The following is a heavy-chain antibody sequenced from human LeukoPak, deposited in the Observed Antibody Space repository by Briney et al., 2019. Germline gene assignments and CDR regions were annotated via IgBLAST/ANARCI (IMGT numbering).Heavy chain of an antibody. Sequence: GASVKVSCKASGGTFSSYAISWVRQAPGQGLEWMGGIIPIFGTANYAQKFQGRVTITTDESTSTAYMELSSLRSEDTAVYYCARTPPGYYDFWSGSLYYFDYWGQGTLVTVSS. J-gene: IGHJ4*02. CDR3: ARTPPGYYDFWSGSLYYFDY. D-gene: IGHD3-3*01. CDR2: IIPIFGTA. CDR1: GGTFSSYA. V-gene: IGHV1-69*05.